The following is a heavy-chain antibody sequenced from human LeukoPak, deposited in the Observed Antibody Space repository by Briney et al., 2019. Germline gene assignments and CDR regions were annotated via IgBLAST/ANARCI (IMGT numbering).Heavy chain of an antibody. CDR3: ARTTYYYGSGSFQHPYYFDY. CDR2: IYYSGST. CDR1: GGPISSGDYY. V-gene: IGHV4-30-4*01. D-gene: IGHD3-10*01. Sequence: SQTLSLTCTVSGGPISSGDYYWSWLRQPPGNGLEWIGYIYYSGSTYYNPSIKSRVTISVDTSKNQFSLKLSSVTAADTAVYYCARTTYYYGSGSFQHPYYFDYWGQGTLVTVSS. J-gene: IGHJ4*02.